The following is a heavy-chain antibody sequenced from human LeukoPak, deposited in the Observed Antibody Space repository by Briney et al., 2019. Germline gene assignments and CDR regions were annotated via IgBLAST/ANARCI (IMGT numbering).Heavy chain of an antibody. CDR1: GFTFSNAW. D-gene: IGHD1-26*01. V-gene: IGHV3-15*01. Sequence: GGSLRPSCAASGFTFSNAWMSWVRQAPGKGLEWVGRIKSKTDGGTTDYAAPVKGRFTISRDDSKNTLYLQMNSLKTEDTAVYYCTTHLMPMWELTPYDAFDTWGQGTMVTVSS. CDR3: TTHLMPMWELTPYDAFDT. J-gene: IGHJ3*02. CDR2: IKSKTDGGTT.